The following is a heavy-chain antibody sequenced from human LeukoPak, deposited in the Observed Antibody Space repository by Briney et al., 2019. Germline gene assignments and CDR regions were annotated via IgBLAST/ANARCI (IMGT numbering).Heavy chain of an antibody. D-gene: IGHD5-24*01. CDR2: ISSSGSTI. CDR3: VSGGVYGYICDY. Sequence: PGGSLRLSCAASGFTFSSYEMNWVRQAPGKGLEWVSYISSSGSTIYYADSVKGRFTISRDNAKNSLYLQMNSLRVEDTAVYYCVSGGVYGYICDYWGQGTLVTVSS. J-gene: IGHJ4*02. V-gene: IGHV3-48*03. CDR1: GFTFSSYE.